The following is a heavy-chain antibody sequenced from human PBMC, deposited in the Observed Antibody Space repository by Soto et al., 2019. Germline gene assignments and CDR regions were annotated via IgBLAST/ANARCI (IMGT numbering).Heavy chain of an antibody. CDR2: TYSKGGGT. V-gene: IGHV3-64D*08. CDR3: VRDLWGFES. D-gene: IGHD3-16*01. J-gene: IGHJ4*02. Sequence: GGSLRLSCSASGFTISSYAMHWVRQTPGKGLESVSVTYSKGGGTHYADSVRGRFTIPTDNSKNTLNLQMSSLRAEDTAVYYCVRDLWGFESWGQGTLVTVSS. CDR1: GFTISSYA.